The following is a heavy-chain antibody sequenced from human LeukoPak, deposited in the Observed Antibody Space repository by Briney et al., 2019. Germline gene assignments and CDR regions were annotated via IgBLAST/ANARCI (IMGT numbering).Heavy chain of an antibody. CDR3: ARVGYSSGWYWFDP. Sequence: SETLSLTCAVYGGSFSGYYWSWIRQPPGKGLEWIGYIYYSGSTNYNPSLKSRVTISVDTSKNQFSLKLSSVTAADTAVYYCARVGYSSGWYWFDPWGQGTLVTVSS. CDR1: GGSFSGYY. D-gene: IGHD6-19*01. V-gene: IGHV4-59*01. CDR2: IYYSGST. J-gene: IGHJ5*02.